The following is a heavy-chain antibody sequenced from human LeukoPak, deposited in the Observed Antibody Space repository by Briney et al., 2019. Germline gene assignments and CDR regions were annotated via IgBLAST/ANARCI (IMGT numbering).Heavy chain of an antibody. CDR3: ARQGAVTSRRTHYYAMDV. CDR1: GGSISSNTYY. D-gene: IGHD4-17*01. Sequence: SETLSLTCTVSGGSISSNTYYWGWVRQPPGKGLEWIGSIYHNGSPHLNPSLKSRVTISVDASVYQFSLRLSSVTAADTAVYYCARQGAVTSRRTHYYAMDVWGQGTTVTVSS. V-gene: IGHV4-39*01. J-gene: IGHJ6*02. CDR2: IYHNGSP.